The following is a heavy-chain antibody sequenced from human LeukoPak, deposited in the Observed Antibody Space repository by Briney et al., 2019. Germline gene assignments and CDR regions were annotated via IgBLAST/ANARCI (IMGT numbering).Heavy chain of an antibody. CDR3: TRWLQYYWYFDL. CDR2: IKSKTDGGTT. D-gene: IGHD5-24*01. J-gene: IGHJ2*01. V-gene: IGHV3-15*01. CDR1: GFTFSNAW. Sequence: GGSLRLSCAASGFTFSNAWMSWVRQAPGKGLEWVGRIKSKTDGGTTDYAAPVKGRFTISRDDSKNTLYLQMNSLKTEDTAVYYCTRWLQYYWYFDLWGRGTLVTVSS.